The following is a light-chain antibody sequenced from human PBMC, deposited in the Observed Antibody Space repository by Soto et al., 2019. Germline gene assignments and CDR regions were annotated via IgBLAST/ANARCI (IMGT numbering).Light chain of an antibody. Sequence: DIVMTQSPDSLAVSLGERATINCKSSQSVLYSPNNKNYLGWYQQKPGQAPKLLIYWASTRESGVPDRFSGSGSGTDFTLTISSLQAEDVAVYHCQQYYSTPPTFGQGTKLEIK. CDR2: WAS. V-gene: IGKV4-1*01. CDR3: QQYYSTPPT. CDR1: QSVLYSPNNKNY. J-gene: IGKJ2*01.